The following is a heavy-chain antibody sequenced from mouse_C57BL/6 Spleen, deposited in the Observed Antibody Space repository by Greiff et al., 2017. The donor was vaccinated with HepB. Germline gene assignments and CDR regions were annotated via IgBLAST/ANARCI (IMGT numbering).Heavy chain of an antibody. CDR3: TSYYYGSSSFAY. D-gene: IGHD1-1*01. Sequence: VQLQQSGTVLARPGASVKMSCKTSGYTFTSYWMHWVKQRPGQGLEWIGAIYPGNSDTSYNQKFKGKAKLTAVTSASTAYMELSSLTNEDSAVYYCTSYYYGSSSFAYWGQGTLVTVSA. V-gene: IGHV1-5*01. CDR1: GYTFTSYW. CDR2: IYPGNSDT. J-gene: IGHJ3*01.